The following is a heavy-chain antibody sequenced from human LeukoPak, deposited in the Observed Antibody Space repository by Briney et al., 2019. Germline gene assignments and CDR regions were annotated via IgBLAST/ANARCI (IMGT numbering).Heavy chain of an antibody. J-gene: IGHJ3*01. CDR1: GGSISSSF. V-gene: IGHV4-59*01. Sequence: PSETLSLTCTVSGGSISSSFWSWIRQPPGKGLEWIGYIYYSESTKYSPSFKSRVTISVDTSKNQFSLGLSSVTAADTAIYYCARAKDVYSSHAFDFWGQGTTVTVSS. CDR3: ARAKDVYSSHAFDF. D-gene: IGHD5-24*01. CDR2: IYYSEST.